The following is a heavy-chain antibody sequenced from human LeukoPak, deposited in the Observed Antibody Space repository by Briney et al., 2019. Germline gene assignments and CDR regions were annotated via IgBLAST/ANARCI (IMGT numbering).Heavy chain of an antibody. CDR1: GGSFSGYY. CDR3: ARRGRVLRYFDWFPSRAGAFDI. V-gene: IGHV4-34*01. J-gene: IGHJ3*02. CDR2: INHSGST. Sequence: SETLSLTCAVYGGSFSGYYWSWIRQPPGKGLEWIGEINHSGSTNYNPSLKSRVTISVDTSKNQFSLKLSSVTAADTAVYYCARRGRVLRYFDWFPSRAGAFDIWGQGTVVTVSS. D-gene: IGHD3-9*01.